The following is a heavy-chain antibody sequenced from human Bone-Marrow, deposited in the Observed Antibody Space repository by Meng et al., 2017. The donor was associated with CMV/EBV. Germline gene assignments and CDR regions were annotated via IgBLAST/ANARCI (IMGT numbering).Heavy chain of an antibody. CDR3: ARDAPGAFSFQDY. CDR2: IIPVLRLT. D-gene: IGHD3-16*01. V-gene: IGHV1-69*04. J-gene: IGHJ4*02. Sequence: SVKVSCKVSEGTPRGYTITWVRQAPGQGLEWMGRIIPVLRLTDYAQKFQGRVKLTADTSTRTAYMELRSLRPEDTAVYFSARDAPGAFSFQDYWAQGTLATFPS. CDR1: EGTPRGYT.